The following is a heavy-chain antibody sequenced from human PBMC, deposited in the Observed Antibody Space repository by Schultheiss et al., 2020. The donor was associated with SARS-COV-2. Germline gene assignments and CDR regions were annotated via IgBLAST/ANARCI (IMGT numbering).Heavy chain of an antibody. J-gene: IGHJ5*02. Sequence: SETLSLTCTVSGGSISSGAYYWSWIRQHPGKGLEWIGYIYYSGSTYYNPSLKSRVTISVDTSKNQFSLKLSSVTAADTAVYYCARVFWSGYYGFDPWGQGTLVTVSS. CDR3: ARVFWSGYYGFDP. D-gene: IGHD3-3*01. CDR1: GGSISSGAYY. V-gene: IGHV4-31*03. CDR2: IYYSGST.